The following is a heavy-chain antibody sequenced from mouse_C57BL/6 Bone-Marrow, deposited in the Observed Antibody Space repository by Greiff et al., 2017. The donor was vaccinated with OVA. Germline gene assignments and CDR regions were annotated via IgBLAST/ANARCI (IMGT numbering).Heavy chain of an antibody. V-gene: IGHV1-81*01. CDR2: IYPRSGNT. J-gene: IGHJ1*03. Sequence: VKLQESGAELARPGASVKLSCKASGYTFTSYGISWVKQRTGQGLEWIGEIYPRSGNTYYNEKFKGKATLTADKSSSTAYMELRSLTSEDSAVYFCARSRTTAYGRYFDVWGTGTTVTVSS. CDR1: GYTFTSYG. D-gene: IGHD1-2*01. CDR3: ARSRTTAYGRYFDV.